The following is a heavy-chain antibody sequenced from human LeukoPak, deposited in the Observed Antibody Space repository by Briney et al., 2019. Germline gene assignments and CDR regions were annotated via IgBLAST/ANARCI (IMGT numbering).Heavy chain of an antibody. J-gene: IGHJ4*02. CDR3: ARTGGTTVTTKFDY. CDR1: GFTFSDYY. CDR2: ISSSSSYT. D-gene: IGHD4-17*01. V-gene: IGHV3-11*06. Sequence: GGSLILSCAASGFTFSDYYMSWIRQAPGKGLEWVSYISSSSSYTNYADPVRGRFTISRDNAKNSLYLQMNSLRAEDTAVYYCARTGGTTVTTKFDYWGQGTLVTVSS.